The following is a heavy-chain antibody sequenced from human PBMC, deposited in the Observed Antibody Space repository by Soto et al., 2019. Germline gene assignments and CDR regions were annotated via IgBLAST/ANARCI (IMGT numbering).Heavy chain of an antibody. J-gene: IGHJ4*02. Sequence: QITLKESGPTLVKPAQTLTLTCTVSGVSLSTTEVGVYWIRQPPGKALEWLAHIYWDAAKRYNTYLKSRLTISKDTSKNQVVLTMTRVDPVDTATYYCAYMGYGDYFPKTYWGQRTMVTVSA. CDR1: GVSLSTTEVG. V-gene: IGHV2-5*02. CDR2: IYWDAAK. CDR3: AYMGYGDYFPKTY. D-gene: IGHD4-17*01.